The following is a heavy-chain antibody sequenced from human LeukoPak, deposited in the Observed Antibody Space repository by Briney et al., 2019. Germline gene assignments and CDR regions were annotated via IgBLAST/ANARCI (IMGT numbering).Heavy chain of an antibody. CDR1: GFTFSSYE. Sequence: GGSLRLSCAASGFTFSSYEMNWVRQAPGKGLEWVSAITGSGAYTDYADSVKGRFTISRDNSKNTIYLQMNSLRAEDTAVYYCAKRSSTSSGYFDLWGRGTLVTVSS. D-gene: IGHD3-22*01. CDR3: AKRSSTSSGYFDL. CDR2: ITGSGAYT. J-gene: IGHJ4*02. V-gene: IGHV3-23*01.